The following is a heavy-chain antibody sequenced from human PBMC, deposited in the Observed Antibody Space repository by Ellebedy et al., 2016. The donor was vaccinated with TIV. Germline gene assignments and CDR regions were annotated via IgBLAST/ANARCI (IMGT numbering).Heavy chain of an antibody. CDR1: GLTYSKYA. CDR3: AKDRTPGDGYWVFDQ. D-gene: IGHD5-18*01. CDR2: IAGSGGGI. V-gene: IGHV3-23*01. Sequence: PGGSLRLSCAASGLTYSKYAMSWVRQAPGKGLEWISGIAGSGGGIWYADSVKGRFTISRDNSKSTLYLHMNSLRAEDTAVYYCAKDRTPGDGYWVFDQWGQGTLVTVSS. J-gene: IGHJ4*02.